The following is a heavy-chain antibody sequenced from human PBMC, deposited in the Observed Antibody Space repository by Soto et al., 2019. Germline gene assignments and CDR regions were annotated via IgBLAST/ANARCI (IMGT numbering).Heavy chain of an antibody. CDR1: GYSFASYE. J-gene: IGHJ4*02. CDR3: ARYIPGFCSSTSCNVDY. Sequence: QVQLVQCGAEVKKPGASVKVSCKASGYSFASYEINWVRQATGQGLEWMGWMNPNSGKTGYAQKFQGRVTMTRNTSISTAYMELSSLRSEDTAVYYCARYIPGFCSSTSCNVDYWGQGTLVTVSS. CDR2: MNPNSGKT. V-gene: IGHV1-8*01. D-gene: IGHD2-2*01.